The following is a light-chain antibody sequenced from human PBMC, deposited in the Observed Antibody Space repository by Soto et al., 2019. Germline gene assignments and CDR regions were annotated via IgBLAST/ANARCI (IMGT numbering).Light chain of an antibody. J-gene: IGKJ2*01. CDR3: QQYASSPVYT. CDR1: QSVSSSY. V-gene: IGKV3-20*01. CDR2: GAS. Sequence: DIVLTQSPGTLSLSPGERATLSCRASQSVSSSYLAWYQQKPGQAPRLLIYGASSRATGIPDRFSGSGSGTDVTLTISRLEPEDVAVYYCQQYASSPVYTFGQGTKLEIK.